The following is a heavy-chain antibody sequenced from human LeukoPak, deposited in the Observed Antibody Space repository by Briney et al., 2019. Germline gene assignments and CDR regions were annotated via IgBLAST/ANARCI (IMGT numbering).Heavy chain of an antibody. J-gene: IGHJ5*02. CDR3: ARVLRYCSSTSCYGWFDP. V-gene: IGHV3-66*02. Sequence: GGSLRLSCAASGFTVSSNYMSWVRQAPGKGLEWVSVIYSGGSTYYADSVKGRFTISRGNSKNTLYLQMNSLRAEDTAVYYCARVLRYCSSTSCYGWFDPWAREPWSPSPQ. CDR2: IYSGGST. CDR1: GFTVSSNY. D-gene: IGHD2-2*01.